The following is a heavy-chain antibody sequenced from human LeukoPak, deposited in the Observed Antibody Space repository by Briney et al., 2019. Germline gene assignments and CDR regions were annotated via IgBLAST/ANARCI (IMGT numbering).Heavy chain of an antibody. V-gene: IGHV5-51*01. CDR1: GYSFTSYW. J-gene: IGHJ4*02. D-gene: IGHD6-19*01. Sequence: GESLKISCKGSGYSFTSYWIGWVRQMPGKGLEWMGIIYPDDSDTRYSPSFQGQVTISADKSISTAYLQWSSLRASDTAIYYCASSAYSSGWYGAHFDYWGQGTLVTVSS. CDR2: IYPDDSDT. CDR3: ASSAYSSGWYGAHFDY.